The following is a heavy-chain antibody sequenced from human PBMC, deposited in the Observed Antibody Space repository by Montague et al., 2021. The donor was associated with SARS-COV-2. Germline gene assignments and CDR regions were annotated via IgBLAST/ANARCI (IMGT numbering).Heavy chain of an antibody. Sequence: SLRLSCAASGFTFSRYAMHWVRQAPGKGLEWVAVISYDGSNKYYADSVKGRFTISRDNSKNTPYLQMNSLRAEDTAVYYCAREDAIYDAFDIWGQGTMVTVSS. J-gene: IGHJ3*02. CDR3: AREDAIYDAFDI. CDR1: GFTFSRYA. V-gene: IGHV3-30-3*01. CDR2: ISYDGSNK. D-gene: IGHD3-3*01.